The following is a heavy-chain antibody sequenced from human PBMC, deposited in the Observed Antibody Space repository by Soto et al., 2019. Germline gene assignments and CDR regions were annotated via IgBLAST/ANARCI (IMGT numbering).Heavy chain of an antibody. V-gene: IGHV4-30-4*01. Sequence: LXLTCTVSGGSTRSGDYYWSWIRQPPGKGLEWIGYIYYSGSTYYNPSLKRRVTISVDTSKNQFSLKLSSVTAADTAVYYCAREPRLLWFGELLSYYGMDVWGQGTTVPASS. J-gene: IGHJ6*02. CDR2: IYYSGST. CDR1: GGSTRSGDYY. CDR3: AREPRLLWFGELLSYYGMDV. D-gene: IGHD3-10*01.